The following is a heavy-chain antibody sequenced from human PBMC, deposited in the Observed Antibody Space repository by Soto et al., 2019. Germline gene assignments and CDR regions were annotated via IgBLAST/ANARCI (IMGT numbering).Heavy chain of an antibody. CDR1: GYTFTGYY. D-gene: IGHD1-26*01. Sequence: QVQLVQSGAEVKKPGASVKVSCKASGYTFTGYYMHWVRQAPGQGLEWMGWINPNSGGTNYAQKVQGWVTMTRDTSISTGYMELSRLRSDDTAVYYCARAWGEKVGATYYYYGMDVWGQGTTVTVSS. V-gene: IGHV1-2*04. CDR2: INPNSGGT. CDR3: ARAWGEKVGATYYYYGMDV. J-gene: IGHJ6*02.